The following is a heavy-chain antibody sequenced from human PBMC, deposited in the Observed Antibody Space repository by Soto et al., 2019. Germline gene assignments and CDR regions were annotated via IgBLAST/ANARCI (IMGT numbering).Heavy chain of an antibody. CDR2: IIPILGIA. CDR1: GGTFSSYT. V-gene: IGHV1-69*08. D-gene: IGHD2-15*01. Sequence: QVQLVQSGAEVKKPGSSVKVSCKASGGTFSSYTISWVRQAPGQGLEWMGRIIPILGIANYAQKFQGRVTITADKSTSTAYMELSSLRSEDTAVYYCARERYCSGGSCDYYYYYYMDVWGKGTTVTVSS. CDR3: ARERYCSGGSCDYYYYYYMDV. J-gene: IGHJ6*03.